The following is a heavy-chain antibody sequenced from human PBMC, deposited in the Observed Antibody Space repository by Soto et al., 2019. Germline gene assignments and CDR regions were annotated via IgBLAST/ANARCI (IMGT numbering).Heavy chain of an antibody. Sequence: QVQLVESGGGVVQPGRSLRLSCAASGFTFSSYGMHWVRQAPGKGLEWVAVIWYDGSNKYYADSVKGRFTISRDNSKNTLYLQMNSLRAEDTAVYYCARERITGTTAYFDYWGQGNLVTVSS. CDR2: IWYDGSNK. V-gene: IGHV3-33*01. J-gene: IGHJ4*02. D-gene: IGHD1-20*01. CDR3: ARERITGTTAYFDY. CDR1: GFTFSSYG.